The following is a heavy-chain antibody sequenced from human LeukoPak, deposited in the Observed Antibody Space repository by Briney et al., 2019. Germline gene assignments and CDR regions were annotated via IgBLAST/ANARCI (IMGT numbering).Heavy chain of an antibody. CDR1: GYTFSDYY. CDR3: ARDRIDYGVNFDY. CDR2: ISPNSDGT. V-gene: IGHV1-2*02. J-gene: IGHJ4*02. Sequence: GASVKVSCKASGYTFSDYYIHWVRQAPGQGLEWMGCISPNSDGTDYAQKFQGRVIMTRDTSINSAYMELSRLRSDDTAVYYCARDRIDYGVNFDYWGQGTLVTVSS. D-gene: IGHD4-17*01.